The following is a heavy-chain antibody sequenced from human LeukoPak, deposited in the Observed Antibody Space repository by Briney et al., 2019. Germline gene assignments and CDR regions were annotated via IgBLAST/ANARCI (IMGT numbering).Heavy chain of an antibody. CDR2: ISYDGSNK. CDR1: GFTFSSYG. CDR3: AGARSGWYYFDY. J-gene: IGHJ4*02. D-gene: IGHD6-19*01. V-gene: IGHV3-30*03. Sequence: AGGSLRLSCAASGFTFSSYGMHWVRQAPGKGLEWVAVISYDGSNKYYADSVKGRFTISRDNSKNTLYLQMNSLRAEDTAVYYCAGARSGWYYFDYWGQGTLVTVSS.